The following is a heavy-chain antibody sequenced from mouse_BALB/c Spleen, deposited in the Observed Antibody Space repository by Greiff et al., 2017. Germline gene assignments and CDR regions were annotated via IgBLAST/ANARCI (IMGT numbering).Heavy chain of an antibody. CDR2: ISSGGSYT. CDR1: GFTFSSYA. V-gene: IGHV5-9-4*01. Sequence: EVKLQESGGGLVKPGGSLKLSCAASGFTFSSYAMSWVRQSPEKRLEWVAEISSGGSYTYYPDTVTGRFTISRDNAKNTLYLEMSSLRSEDTAMYYCAREGLLLYFDVWGAGTTVTVSS. D-gene: IGHD2-3*01. CDR3: AREGLLLYFDV. J-gene: IGHJ1*01.